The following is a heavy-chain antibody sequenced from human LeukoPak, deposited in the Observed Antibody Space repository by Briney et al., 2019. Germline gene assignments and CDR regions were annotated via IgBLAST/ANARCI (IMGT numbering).Heavy chain of an antibody. CDR1: GFTFSSYS. Sequence: GGSLRLSCAASGFTFSSYSMNWVRQAPGKGLEWVSSISSSSSYIYYADSVKGRFTISRDNAKNSLYLQMNSLRAEDPAVYYCARVMGSYYDFWSGLDYWGQGTLVTVSS. D-gene: IGHD3-3*01. J-gene: IGHJ4*02. CDR3: ARVMGSYYDFWSGLDY. CDR2: ISSSSSYI. V-gene: IGHV3-21*01.